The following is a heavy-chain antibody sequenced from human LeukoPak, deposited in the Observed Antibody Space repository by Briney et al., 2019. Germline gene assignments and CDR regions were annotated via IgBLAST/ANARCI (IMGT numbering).Heavy chain of an antibody. V-gene: IGHV3-23*01. D-gene: IGHD3-22*01. J-gene: IGHJ5*02. CDR2: ISGSCGST. CDR3: AKDGMHYYDSSGYYGWFDT. CDR1: GFIFSSYA. Sequence: PGGPLRLSCAASGFIFSSYAMSWVRQARGKGLEWVSTISGSCGSTYDADSAKGRFTISRDNSKNTLDLQMNSLRAEDTAVYYCAKDGMHYYDSSGYYGWFDTWGQGTLVTVSS.